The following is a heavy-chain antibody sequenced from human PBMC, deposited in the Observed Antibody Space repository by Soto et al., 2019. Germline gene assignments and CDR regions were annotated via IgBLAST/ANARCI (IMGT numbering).Heavy chain of an antibody. Sequence: AGSLRISFSASGFTVSDFAMSRVRKAPGKGLEWVSGISASGGSTNYADSVRGRFTISRDNSENTLFLEMNSLRGEDTAVYYCAKALVVVAPASKFDDWSQGTLVTVS. D-gene: IGHD2-15*01. V-gene: IGHV3-23*01. CDR2: ISASGGST. CDR3: AKALVVVAPASKFDD. J-gene: IGHJ4*02. CDR1: GFTVSDFA.